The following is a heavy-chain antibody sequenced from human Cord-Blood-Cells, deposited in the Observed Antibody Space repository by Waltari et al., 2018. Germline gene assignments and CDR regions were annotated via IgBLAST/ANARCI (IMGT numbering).Heavy chain of an antibody. Sequence: QVQLQESGHGLVKPSETLSPTCTCPVGPISSYYWCWIRQPPGKGLEWIGYIYYSGSTNYNPSLKSRVTISVDTSKNQFSLKLSSVTAADTAVYYCAVLSAAGTGVDYWGQGTLVTVSS. CDR3: AVLSAAGTGVDY. D-gene: IGHD6-13*01. V-gene: IGHV4-59*01. J-gene: IGHJ4*02. CDR1: VGPISSYY. CDR2: IYYSGST.